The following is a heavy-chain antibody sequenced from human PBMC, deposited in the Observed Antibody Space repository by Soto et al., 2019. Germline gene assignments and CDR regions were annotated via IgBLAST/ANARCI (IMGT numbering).Heavy chain of an antibody. Sequence: QVQLVESGGGVVQRGMSLTLTCTASAFTLSGRGMHWARQAPGKGLEWLALIWYDGRRSYYADSVKGRFTISRDNSKDTLYLQMNSLTADDTGIYYCATEGDCTGGSCWSDYWGQGTLLTVSS. V-gene: IGHV3-33*01. CDR2: IWYDGRRS. D-gene: IGHD2-8*02. J-gene: IGHJ4*02. CDR3: ATEGDCTGGSCWSDY. CDR1: AFTLSGRG.